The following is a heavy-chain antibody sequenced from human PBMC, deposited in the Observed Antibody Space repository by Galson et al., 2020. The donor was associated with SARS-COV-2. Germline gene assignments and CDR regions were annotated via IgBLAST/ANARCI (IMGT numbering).Heavy chain of an antibody. V-gene: IGHV3-11*01. CDR1: GFIFSDYY. J-gene: IGHJ4*02. Sequence: TGGSLRLSCAASGFIFSDYYMSWIRQAPGRGLEWVSYISRDTRTIYYADSVKGRFTISRDNSKNSLYLQMNSLRADDTAVYYCARAPLYDNSCYYFKFDFWGVGTLVTVSA. CDR2: ISRDTRTI. D-gene: IGHD3-22*01. CDR3: ARAPLYDNSCYYFKFDF.